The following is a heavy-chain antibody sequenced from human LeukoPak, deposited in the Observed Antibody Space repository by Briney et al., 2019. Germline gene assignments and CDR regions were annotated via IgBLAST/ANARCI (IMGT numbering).Heavy chain of an antibody. J-gene: IGHJ6*02. CDR3: ARTGRRSLKDEQINWALLPYYYCYYGMDV. V-gene: IGHV1-69*13. D-gene: IGHD7-27*01. Sequence: SVKVSCKASGGTFSSYAISWVRQAPGQGLEWMGGIIPIFGTANYALKFQGRVTITADESTSTAYMELSSLRSEDTAVYYCARTGRRSLKDEQINWALLPYYYCYYGMDVWGQGTTVTVSS. CDR2: IIPIFGTA. CDR1: GGTFSSYA.